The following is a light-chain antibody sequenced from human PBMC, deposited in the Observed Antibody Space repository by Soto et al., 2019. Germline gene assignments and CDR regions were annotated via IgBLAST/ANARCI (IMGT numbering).Light chain of an antibody. V-gene: IGLV1-40*01. CDR3: QSYDTSLSGGSV. CDR1: SSNIGAGFD. Sequence: VLTQSPSVSGAPGQRVSISCTGTSSNIGAGFDVHWYQQLPATAPKLLIYGNNNRPSGVPDRFSGSKSGTSASLAITGLQAEDEADYYCQSYDTSLSGGSVFGTGTKVTVL. J-gene: IGLJ1*01. CDR2: GNN.